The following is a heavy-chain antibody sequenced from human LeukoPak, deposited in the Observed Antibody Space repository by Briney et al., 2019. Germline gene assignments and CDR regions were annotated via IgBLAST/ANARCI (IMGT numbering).Heavy chain of an antibody. CDR1: GGSISSYY. Sequence: SETLSLTCTVSGGSISSYYWSWIRQPAGKGLEWIGEINHSGSTNYNPSLKSRVTISVDTSKNQFSLKLSSVTAADTAVYYCARGGATVTPDYFDYWGQGTLVTVSS. D-gene: IGHD4-17*01. J-gene: IGHJ4*02. CDR3: ARGGATVTPDYFDY. V-gene: IGHV4-34*01. CDR2: INHSGST.